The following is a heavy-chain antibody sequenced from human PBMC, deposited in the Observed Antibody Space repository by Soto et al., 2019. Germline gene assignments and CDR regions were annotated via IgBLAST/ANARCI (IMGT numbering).Heavy chain of an antibody. Sequence: PSETLSLTCTVSGASIRGYYWIWIRKSAGKGLEWIGRIYATGTTDYNPSLKSRVMMSVDTSRKQFSLKLRSVTAADTAVYYCVRDGTKTLRDWFDPWGQGITVTVSS. CDR2: IYATGTT. J-gene: IGHJ5*02. V-gene: IGHV4-4*07. D-gene: IGHD1-1*01. CDR3: VRDGTKTLRDWFDP. CDR1: GASIRGYY.